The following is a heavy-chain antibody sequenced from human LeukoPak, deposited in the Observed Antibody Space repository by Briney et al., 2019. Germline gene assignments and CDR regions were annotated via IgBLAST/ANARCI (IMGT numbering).Heavy chain of an antibody. V-gene: IGHV3-30*01. CDR2: IAFDGSHQ. CDR3: ARDRRPLARVTASCFGS. D-gene: IGHD2-21*02. CDR1: GFVFSDYP. Sequence: GGSLRLSCAASGFVFSDYPLHWVRQSPGKGPEWVAVIAFDGSHQYYADSVKGRFTVSRDTSKNTLFLQMNRLTIEDTAIYFCARDRRPLARVTASCFGSWGQGTLGTVS. J-gene: IGHJ4*02.